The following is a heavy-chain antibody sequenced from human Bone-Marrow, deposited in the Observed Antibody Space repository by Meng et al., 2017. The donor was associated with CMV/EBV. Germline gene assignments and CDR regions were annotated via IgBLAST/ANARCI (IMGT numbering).Heavy chain of an antibody. Sequence: QVQRVTSGPGVKKPGSSVKVSWKASGGTSSSYAISWVRQAPGQGLEWMGGIIPIFGTANYAQKFQGRVTITADESTSTAYMELSSLRSEDTAVYYCARGGGRGDYWGQGTLVTVFS. J-gene: IGHJ4*02. CDR2: IIPIFGTA. D-gene: IGHD3-10*01. CDR1: GGTSSSYA. CDR3: ARGGGRGDY. V-gene: IGHV1-69*12.